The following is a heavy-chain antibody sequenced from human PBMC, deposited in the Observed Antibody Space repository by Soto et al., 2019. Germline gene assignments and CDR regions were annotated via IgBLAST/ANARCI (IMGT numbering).Heavy chain of an antibody. D-gene: IGHD5-12*01. CDR3: AKEGTSGLYYFDY. J-gene: IGHJ4*02. V-gene: IGHV3-23*01. CDR1: GFTFSNYA. CDR2: ISGSGDSP. Sequence: GGSLRLSCASSGFTFSNYAISWVRQAPGKGLEWVSIISGSGDSPYYADSVKGRFTISRDNSRNTLYLQMNSLRAGDSAKYYCAKEGTSGLYYFDYWGPGTLVTVSS.